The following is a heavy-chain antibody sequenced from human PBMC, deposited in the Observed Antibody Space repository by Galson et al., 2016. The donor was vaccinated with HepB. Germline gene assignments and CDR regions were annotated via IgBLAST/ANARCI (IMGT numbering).Heavy chain of an antibody. J-gene: IGHJ4*02. CDR1: GFTFSSYW. CDR2: IKQDGSGK. Sequence: SLRLSCAASGFTFSSYWMNWVRQAPGKGLEWVANIKQDGSGKYYVDSVKGRFTISRDNAKNSLYLQINSLSAEDTAVYYCARHHGAGSDWDYFDYWGQGTLVTVSS. V-gene: IGHV3-7*01. CDR3: ARHHGAGSDWDYFDY. D-gene: IGHD3-10*01.